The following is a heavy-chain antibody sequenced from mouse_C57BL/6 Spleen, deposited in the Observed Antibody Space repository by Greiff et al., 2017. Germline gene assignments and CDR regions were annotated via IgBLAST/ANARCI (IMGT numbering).Heavy chain of an antibody. CDR1: GYTFTSYW. J-gene: IGHJ3*01. CDR3: AIITTVVAPPY. D-gene: IGHD1-1*01. V-gene: IGHV1-69*01. CDR2: IDPSDSYT. Sequence: QVQLQQPGAELVMPGASVKLSCKASGYTFTSYWMHWVKQRPGQGLEWIGEIDPSDSYTNYNQKCKGKSTLTVDKSSSTAYMQLSSLTSEDSAVYYCAIITTVVAPPYWGQGTLVTVSA.